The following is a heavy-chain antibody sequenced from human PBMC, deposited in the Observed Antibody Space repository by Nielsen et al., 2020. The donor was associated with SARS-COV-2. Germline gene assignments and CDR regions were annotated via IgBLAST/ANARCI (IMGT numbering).Heavy chain of an antibody. D-gene: IGHD3-10*01. CDR1: GFTFSSCG. V-gene: IGHV3-33*01. CDR2: IWYDGSNK. Sequence: GESLKISCAASGFTFSSCGMHWVRQAPGKGLEWVAVIWYDGSNKYYADSVKGRFTISRDNSKNTLYLQMNSLRAEDTAVYYCAREPRLIGALDYWGQGTLVTVSS. CDR3: AREPRLIGALDY. J-gene: IGHJ4*02.